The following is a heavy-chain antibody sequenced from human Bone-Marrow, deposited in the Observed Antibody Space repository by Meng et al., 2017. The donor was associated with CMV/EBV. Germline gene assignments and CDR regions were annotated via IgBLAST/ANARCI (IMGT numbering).Heavy chain of an antibody. D-gene: IGHD3-16*01. J-gene: IGHJ6*02. Sequence: GGSLRLSCTASGFTFDDYAMHWVRQAPGKGLEWVSGISWDSSAIGYVESVRGRFTISRDTAKKSLYLQMDSLRPEDTALYYCVKGLSDPRVGARMKYYYYGMDVWGQGTTVTFSS. CDR3: VKGLSDPRVGARMKYYYYGMDV. CDR1: GFTFDDYA. CDR2: ISWDSSAI. V-gene: IGHV3-9*01.